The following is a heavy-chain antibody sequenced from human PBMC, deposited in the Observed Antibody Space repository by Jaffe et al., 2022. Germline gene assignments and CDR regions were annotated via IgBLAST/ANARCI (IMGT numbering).Heavy chain of an antibody. D-gene: IGHD5-12*01. J-gene: IGHJ4*02. Sequence: QVQLQESGPGLVKPSETLSLTCAVSGYSISSGYYWGWIRQPPGKGLEWIGSIYHSGSTYYNPSLKSRVTISVDTSKNQFSLKLSSVTAADTAVYYCARQIPKGLSGYDLGPFDYWGQGTLVTVSS. CDR1: GYSISSGYY. CDR3: ARQIPKGLSGYDLGPFDY. CDR2: IYHSGST. V-gene: IGHV4-38-2*01.